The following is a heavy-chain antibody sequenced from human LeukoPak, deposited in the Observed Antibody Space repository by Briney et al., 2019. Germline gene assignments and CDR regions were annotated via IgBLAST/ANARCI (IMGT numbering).Heavy chain of an antibody. Sequence: PSETLSLTCSVSGGSISSYYWSWIRQPPGKGLEWIGYIYYSGSTNYNPSLKSRVTISVDTSKNQFPLRLSSVTAADTAVYYCARRDITSGIDYWGQGTLVTVSS. J-gene: IGHJ4*02. D-gene: IGHD5-12*01. CDR1: GGSISSYY. V-gene: IGHV4-59*01. CDR3: ARRDITSGIDY. CDR2: IYYSGST.